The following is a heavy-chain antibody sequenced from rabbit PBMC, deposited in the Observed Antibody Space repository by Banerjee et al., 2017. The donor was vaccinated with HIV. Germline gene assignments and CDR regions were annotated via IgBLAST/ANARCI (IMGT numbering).Heavy chain of an antibody. CDR3: ARDPDAGYAGYGYAMPFNL. D-gene: IGHD6-1*01. CDR2: IDPGNNGIT. Sequence: LQESGGDLVQPEGSLTLTCKASGLDFSSFGISWVRQAPGKGLEWIACIDPGNNGITYYASWAKGRFTISKTSPTTVTLQMTSLTAADTATYFCARDPDAGYAGYGYAMPFNLWGQGTLVTVS. J-gene: IGHJ4*01. CDR1: GLDFSSFG. V-gene: IGHV1S45*01.